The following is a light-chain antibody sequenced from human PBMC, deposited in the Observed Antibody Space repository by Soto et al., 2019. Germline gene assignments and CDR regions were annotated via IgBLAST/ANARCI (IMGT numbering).Light chain of an antibody. J-gene: IGLJ1*01. CDR1: SVNIGAGYD. CDR2: GNT. Sequence: SFLQHPSSVGASPVQRVTISCTWCSVNIGAGYDVHLYQQPPGTAPKLLIYGNTNRPSEVPDRFSGSKSGTSASLAITGLQAEDEADYYCQSYDSSLSDYVFGNGTKVTVL. CDR3: QSYDSSLSDYV. V-gene: IGLV1-40*01.